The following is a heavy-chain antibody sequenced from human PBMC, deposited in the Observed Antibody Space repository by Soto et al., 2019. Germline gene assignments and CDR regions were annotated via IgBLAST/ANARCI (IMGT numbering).Heavy chain of an antibody. CDR2: VYFNGNT. J-gene: IGHJ4*02. CDR3: ASVTFGGVVLAH. CDR1: AASSSKYY. V-gene: IGHV4-59*01. Sequence: SETLSLTCTVSAASSSKYYWTWIRQPPGKGLEWIGYVYFNGNTNYNPSLKRRVSISIDTSKNQISLTLNSVTAADTAVYYCASVTFGGVVLAHWGQGTLVTVSS. D-gene: IGHD3-16*01.